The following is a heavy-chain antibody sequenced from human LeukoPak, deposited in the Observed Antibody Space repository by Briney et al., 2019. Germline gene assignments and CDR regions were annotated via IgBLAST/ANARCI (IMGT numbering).Heavy chain of an antibody. D-gene: IGHD3-9*01. V-gene: IGHV4-4*07. J-gene: IGHJ4*02. CDR3: ARGYFNILTGYYIDY. CDR1: GGYISSYY. Sequence: SETLSLTCTVSGGYISSYYWNWIRQPAGKGLEWVGRIYSSGSTNYNPSLKSRVTMSGDTSKNQFSLKLSSATAADTAVYYFARGYFNILTGYYIDYWGQGTLVTVSS. CDR2: IYSSGST.